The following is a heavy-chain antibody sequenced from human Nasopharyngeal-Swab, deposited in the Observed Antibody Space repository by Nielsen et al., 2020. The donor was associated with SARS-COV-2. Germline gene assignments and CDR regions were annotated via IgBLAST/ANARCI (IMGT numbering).Heavy chain of an antibody. V-gene: IGHV3-23*03. Sequence: GGSLRLSCAASGFTFSSYAMSWVRQAPGKGLEWVSVIYSGGSSTYYADSVKGRFTISRDNSKNTLYPQMNSLRAEDTAVYYCAKGQGSYYDYWGQGTLVTVSS. CDR1: GFTFSSYA. J-gene: IGHJ4*02. D-gene: IGHD1-26*01. CDR3: AKGQGSYYDY. CDR2: IYSGGSST.